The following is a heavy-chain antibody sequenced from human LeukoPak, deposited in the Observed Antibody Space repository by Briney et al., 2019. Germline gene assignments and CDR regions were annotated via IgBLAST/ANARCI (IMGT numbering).Heavy chain of an antibody. D-gene: IGHD1-26*01. CDR1: GYTVTGYY. V-gene: IGHV1-2*02. Sequence: GASVKVSCTASGYTVTGYYMHWVRQAPGQGLEWMGWINPNSGGTDYAQKFQGRVTMTRDTSISTVYVELSRLTSDDTAVYYCARSGSYWSWGQGTLVTVSS. CDR2: INPNSGGT. J-gene: IGHJ5*02. CDR3: ARSGSYWS.